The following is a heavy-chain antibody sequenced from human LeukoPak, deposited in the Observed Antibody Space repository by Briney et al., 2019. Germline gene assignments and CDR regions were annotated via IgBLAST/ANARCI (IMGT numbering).Heavy chain of an antibody. J-gene: IGHJ3*01. CDR2: INTDTGNP. CDR1: GYTFTDYP. V-gene: IGHV7-4-1*02. Sequence: ASVKVSCKASGYTFTDYPMNWVRQAPGQGLEWMGWINTDTGNPTYAQGFTGHYVFSLDTSVSTAYLQIISLKADDTAVYYCARAGLTGSKVAFDVWGQGTMVTVSS. D-gene: IGHD1-20*01. CDR3: ARAGLTGSKVAFDV.